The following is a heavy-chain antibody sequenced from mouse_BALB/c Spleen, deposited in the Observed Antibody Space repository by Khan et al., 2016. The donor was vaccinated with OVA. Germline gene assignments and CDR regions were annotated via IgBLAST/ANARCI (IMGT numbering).Heavy chain of an antibody. CDR1: GFTFTDYY. Sequence: EVQLVESGGGLVQPGGSLRLSCATSGFTFTDYYMSWVRQPPGKALEWLGFIRKKASGYTTEYSASVKGRFTISRDNSQSILYLQMNTLRAEDRATYYCARVEYGYGFAYWGQGTLVTVSA. D-gene: IGHD1-2*01. CDR3: ARVEYGYGFAY. CDR2: IRKKASGYTT. V-gene: IGHV7-3*02. J-gene: IGHJ3*01.